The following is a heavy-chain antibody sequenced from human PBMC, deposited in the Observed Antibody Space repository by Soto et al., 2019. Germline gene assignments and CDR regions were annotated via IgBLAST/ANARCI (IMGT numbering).Heavy chain of an antibody. Sequence: GGSLRLSFAASGFRFADYVMHWVRPAPGEGLEWVSLISWDGGSTYYADSVKGRFTISRDNSKNSLYLQMNSLRAEDTALYYCAKGILISRWLQLSYYGMDVWGQGTTVTVSS. CDR2: ISWDGGST. CDR1: GFRFADYV. J-gene: IGHJ6*02. CDR3: AKGILISRWLQLSYYGMDV. V-gene: IGHV3-43D*04. D-gene: IGHD1-1*01.